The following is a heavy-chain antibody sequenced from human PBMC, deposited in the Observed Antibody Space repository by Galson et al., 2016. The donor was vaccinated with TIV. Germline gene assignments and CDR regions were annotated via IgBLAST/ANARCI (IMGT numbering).Heavy chain of an antibody. D-gene: IGHD6-19*01. CDR1: GGTFNMYV. V-gene: IGHV1-69*05. CDR2: ITPIFGTT. Sequence: SVKVSCKASGGTFNMYVINWVRQAPGQGLEWLGGITPIFGTTNYAQKFQGRVTMTTDKSTGTAYLELRSLRSDDTAVYFCGRVGPFQFDSSGFTANWGQGTLSPSPQ. CDR3: GRVGPFQFDSSGFTAN. J-gene: IGHJ4*02.